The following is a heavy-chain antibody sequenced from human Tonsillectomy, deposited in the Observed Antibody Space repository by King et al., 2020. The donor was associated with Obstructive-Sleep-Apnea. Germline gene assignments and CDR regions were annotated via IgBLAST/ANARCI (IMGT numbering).Heavy chain of an antibody. CDR3: ARLGNSYYYYGADV. D-gene: IGHD1-14*01. V-gene: IGHV4-30-4*01. CDR2: IFYSGST. J-gene: IGHJ6*02. CDR1: GGSISSGDYY. Sequence: VQLQESGPGLVKPSQTLSLTCTVSGGSISSGDYYWSWIRQPPGKGLEWIGFIFYSGSTYYNPSLKSRVTISVDTSKNQFSLKLNSATAADTAVYYCARLGNSYYYYGADVWGQGTTVTVSS.